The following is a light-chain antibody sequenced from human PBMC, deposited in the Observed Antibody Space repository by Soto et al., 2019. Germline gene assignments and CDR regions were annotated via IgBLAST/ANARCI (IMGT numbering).Light chain of an antibody. CDR3: CSYGGSHSYV. J-gene: IGLJ1*01. V-gene: IGLV2-11*01. Sequence: QSVLTQPRSVSGSPGQSVTISCTGTRSDVGGYNYVSWYQHHPGKAPKLMIYHVSKRPSGVPDRFSASKSGNTASLTISGLQAEDEADYYCCSYGGSHSYVFGTETKVTVL. CDR2: HVS. CDR1: RSDVGGYNY.